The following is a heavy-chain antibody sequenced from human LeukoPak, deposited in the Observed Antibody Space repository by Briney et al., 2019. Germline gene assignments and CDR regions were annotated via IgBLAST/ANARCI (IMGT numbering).Heavy chain of an antibody. CDR3: ASYSSGWYFDY. CDR1: GGSISSGSYY. Sequence: SETLSLTCTVSGGSISSGSYYWSWIRQPAGKGLEWIGRIYTSGSTNYNPSLKSRVTISVDTSKNQFSLKLSSVTAADTAVYYCASYSSGWYFDYWGQGTLVTVSS. CDR2: IYTSGST. V-gene: IGHV4-61*02. D-gene: IGHD6-19*01. J-gene: IGHJ4*02.